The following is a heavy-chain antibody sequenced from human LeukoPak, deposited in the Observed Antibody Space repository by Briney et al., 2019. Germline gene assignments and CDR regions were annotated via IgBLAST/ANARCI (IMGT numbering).Heavy chain of an antibody. CDR1: GGSISSYY. J-gene: IGHJ6*03. D-gene: IGHD6-13*01. Sequence: PSETLSLTCTVSGGSISSYYWSWIRQPAGKGLEWIGRIYTSGSTNYNPSLKSRVTMSVDTSKNQFSLKLSSVTAADTAVYYCARVFSSSWYRHYYYYMDVWGKGTTVTVSS. CDR2: IYTSGST. CDR3: ARVFSSSWYRHYYYYMDV. V-gene: IGHV4-4*07.